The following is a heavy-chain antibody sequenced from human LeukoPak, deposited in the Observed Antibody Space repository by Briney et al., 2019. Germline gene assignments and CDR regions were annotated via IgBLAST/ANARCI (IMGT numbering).Heavy chain of an antibody. Sequence: SETLSLTCTVSGGSISNYYWSWIRQPAGKGLEWIGRIYTSGSTNYNPSLKSRVTMSVDTSKNQFSLKLSSVTAADTAVYYCARVVSAAGTRWFDPWGQGTLVTVSS. CDR3: ARVVSAAGTRWFDP. V-gene: IGHV4-4*07. J-gene: IGHJ5*02. D-gene: IGHD6-13*01. CDR2: IYTSGST. CDR1: GGSISNYY.